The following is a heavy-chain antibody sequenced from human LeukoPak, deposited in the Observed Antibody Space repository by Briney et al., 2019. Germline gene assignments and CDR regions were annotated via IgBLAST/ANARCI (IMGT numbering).Heavy chain of an antibody. D-gene: IGHD4-23*01. V-gene: IGHV3-7*01. CDR2: LNHDGTAK. CDR3: ATSADSPGNS. J-gene: IGHJ4*02. Sequence: GGSLGLSCAASGFTFGSYAMSWVRQAPGKGLEWVANLNHDGTAKFYVDSVKGRFTISRDNAKNSLYLQMSNLRAEDTAVYYCATSADSPGNSWGQGTLITVSS. CDR1: GFTFGSYA.